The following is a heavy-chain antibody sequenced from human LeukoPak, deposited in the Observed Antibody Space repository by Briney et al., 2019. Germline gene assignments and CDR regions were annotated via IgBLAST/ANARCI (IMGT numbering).Heavy chain of an antibody. J-gene: IGHJ4*02. CDR3: AKENGSGWYQAPIDY. D-gene: IGHD6-19*01. CDR2: ISGSGGST. Sequence: GGSLRLSCAASGFTFSSYGMSWVRQAPGKGLEWVSAISGSGGSTYYADSVKGRFTISRDNSKNTLYLQMNSLRAEDTAVYYCAKENGSGWYQAPIDYWGQGTLVTVSS. V-gene: IGHV3-23*01. CDR1: GFTFSSYG.